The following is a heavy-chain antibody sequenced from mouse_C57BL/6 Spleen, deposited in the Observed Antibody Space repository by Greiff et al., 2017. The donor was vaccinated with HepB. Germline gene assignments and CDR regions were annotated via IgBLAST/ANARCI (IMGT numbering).Heavy chain of an antibody. CDR1: GFTFNTYA. V-gene: IGHV10-3*01. Sequence: EVQVVESGGGLVQPKGSLKLSCAASGFTFNTYAMHWVRQAPGKGLEWVARIRSKSSNYATYYADSVKDRFTISRDDSQSMLYLQMNNLKTEDTAMYYCVRVDLLWSRGEYFDVWGTGTTVTVSS. CDR2: IRSKSSNYAT. D-gene: IGHD2-2*01. CDR3: VRVDLLWSRGEYFDV. J-gene: IGHJ1*03.